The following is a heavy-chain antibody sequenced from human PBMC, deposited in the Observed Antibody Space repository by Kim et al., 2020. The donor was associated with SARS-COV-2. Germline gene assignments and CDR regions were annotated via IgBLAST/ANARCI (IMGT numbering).Heavy chain of an antibody. CDR1: GGSFSGYY. V-gene: IGHV4-34*01. J-gene: IGHJ6*02. Sequence: SETLSLTCAVYGGSFSGYYWSWIRQPPGKGLEWIGEINHSGSTNYNPSLKSRVTISVDTSKNQFSLKLSSVTAADTAVYYCARGLLTGYSQYYYYGMDVWGQGTTVTVSS. CDR3: ARGLLTGYSQYYYYGMDV. CDR2: INHSGST. D-gene: IGHD3-9*01.